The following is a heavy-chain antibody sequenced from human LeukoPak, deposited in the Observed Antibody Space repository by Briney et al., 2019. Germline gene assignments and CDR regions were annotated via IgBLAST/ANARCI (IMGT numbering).Heavy chain of an antibody. CDR1: GFPGITFSNAW. CDR3: TTGPEELPNV. CDR2: IKSKSDGGTS. D-gene: IGHD1-26*01. Sequence: KPGGSLRLSCAASGFPGITFSNAWMNWVRQAPGKGLEWVGRIKSKSDGGTSDYAAPVKGRFTISRDDSKHRLFLQMNSLKSEDTAVYYCTTGPEELPNVWGKGTTVTVSS. V-gene: IGHV3-15*01. J-gene: IGHJ6*03.